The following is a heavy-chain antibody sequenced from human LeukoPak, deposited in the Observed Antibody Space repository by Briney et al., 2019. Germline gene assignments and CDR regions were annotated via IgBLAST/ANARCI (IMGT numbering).Heavy chain of an antibody. D-gene: IGHD3-22*01. CDR1: GFTFSDYT. CDR3: ARDLGEYYDTSDNWFDP. CDR2: INSDGINT. V-gene: IGHV3-74*01. J-gene: IGHJ5*02. Sequence: GGSLRFSCAASGFTFSDYTVHGVRQPPGKGLVWVSRINSDGINTSYADSVKGRFTISRDNAKNTLNLQMNSLRAEDTAVYYCARDLGEYYDTSDNWFDPWGQGTLVTVSS.